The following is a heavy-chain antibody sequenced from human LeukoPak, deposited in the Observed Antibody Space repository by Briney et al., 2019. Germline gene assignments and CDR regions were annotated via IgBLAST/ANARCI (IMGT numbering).Heavy chain of an antibody. CDR1: GGSFSGYY. D-gene: IGHD3-10*01. V-gene: IGHV4-34*01. CDR3: ARRQSRKNYGSGSYLCWFDP. J-gene: IGHJ5*02. Sequence: PSETLSLTCAVYGGSFSGYYWSWIRQPPGKGLEWIGEINHSGSTNYNPSLKSRVTISVDMSKNQFSLKLSSVTAADTAVYYCARRQSRKNYGSGSYLCWFDPWGQGTLVTVSS. CDR2: INHSGST.